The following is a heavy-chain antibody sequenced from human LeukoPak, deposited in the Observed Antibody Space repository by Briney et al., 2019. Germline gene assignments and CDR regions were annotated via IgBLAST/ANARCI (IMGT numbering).Heavy chain of an antibody. V-gene: IGHV4-39*01. Sequence: SETLSLTCTVSGGSITGSGSYWGWVRQPPGKGLEWIGSIFPTGRAYYNPSLKSRVTISIDTSRNQFTLKQSSVTASGTSIYYCAAYSSGTMFDSWGPGALVTVSS. CDR2: IFPTGRA. D-gene: IGHD4-11*01. CDR1: GGSITGSGSY. CDR3: AAYSSGTMFDS. J-gene: IGHJ4*02.